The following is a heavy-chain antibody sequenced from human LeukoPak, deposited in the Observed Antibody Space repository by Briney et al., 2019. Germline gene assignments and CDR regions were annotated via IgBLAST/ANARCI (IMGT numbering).Heavy chain of an antibody. CDR2: IYYSGRT. CDR1: GGSISSSSYY. D-gene: IGHD4-11*01. V-gene: IGHV4-39*07. Sequence: PSETLSLTCTVSGGSISSSSYYRGWIRQPPGKGLEWIGSIYYSGRTYYNPSLKSRVTISVDTSKNQFSLKLSSVTAADTAVYYCARQDSSTVTFDYWGQGTLVTVSS. J-gene: IGHJ4*02. CDR3: ARQDSSTVTFDY.